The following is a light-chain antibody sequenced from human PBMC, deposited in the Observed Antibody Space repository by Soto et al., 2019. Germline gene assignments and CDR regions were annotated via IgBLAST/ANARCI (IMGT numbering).Light chain of an antibody. CDR1: QCVSNN. CDR3: QQYNNWPGT. Sequence: EIVMTRSPATLSVSLGERATLSCRASQCVSNNLAWYQQKPGQAPRLRSYCASTRATGIPARFRGSASGTEYTLTISSLQSEDFAVYYSQQYNNWPGTLGQGTRLETK. CDR2: CAS. J-gene: IGKJ5*01. V-gene: IGKV3-15*01.